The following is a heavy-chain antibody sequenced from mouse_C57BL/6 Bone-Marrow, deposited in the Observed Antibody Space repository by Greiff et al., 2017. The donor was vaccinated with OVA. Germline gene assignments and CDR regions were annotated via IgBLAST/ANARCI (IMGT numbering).Heavy chain of an antibody. Sequence: VQRVESGPELVKPGASVKISCKASGYAFSSSWMNWVKQRPGKGLEWIGRIYPGDGDTNYNGKFKGKATLTADKSSSTAYMQLSSLTSEDSAVYFCARSFYGKSFAYWGQGTLVTVSA. CDR1: GYAFSSSW. J-gene: IGHJ3*01. V-gene: IGHV1-82*01. D-gene: IGHD1-1*02. CDR3: ARSFYGKSFAY. CDR2: IYPGDGDT.